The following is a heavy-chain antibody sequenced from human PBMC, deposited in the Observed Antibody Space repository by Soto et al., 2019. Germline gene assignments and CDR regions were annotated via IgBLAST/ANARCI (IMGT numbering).Heavy chain of an antibody. CDR1: GFTFSNYG. J-gene: IGHJ3*02. CDR3: ARDDYGGDDAFDI. D-gene: IGHD4-17*01. Sequence: QVQLVESGGGVVQPGRSLRLSCAASGFTFSNYGMHWVRQAPGKGLAWVAVIWYDGSNKYYADSVKGRFTISRDNSKNTLYLQTNSLRAEDTAVYYCARDDYGGDDAFDIWGQGTMVTFSS. CDR2: IWYDGSNK. V-gene: IGHV3-33*01.